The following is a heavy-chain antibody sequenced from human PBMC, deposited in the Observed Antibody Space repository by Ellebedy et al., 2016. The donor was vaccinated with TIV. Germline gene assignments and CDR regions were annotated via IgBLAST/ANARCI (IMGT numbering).Heavy chain of an antibody. J-gene: IGHJ4*02. CDR1: GFTFSPYA. CDR3: AKDRTSGDGYWVFDN. V-gene: IGHV3-23*01. CDR2: IVGSVA. Sequence: GESLKISCAASGFTFSPYAMAWVRQAPGKGLEWVSGIVGSVAQKYADSVKGRFTISRDNSKRTVDLQMNSLRAEDTAIYFCAKDRTSGDGYWVFDNWGQGTLVSVSS. D-gene: IGHD5-18*01.